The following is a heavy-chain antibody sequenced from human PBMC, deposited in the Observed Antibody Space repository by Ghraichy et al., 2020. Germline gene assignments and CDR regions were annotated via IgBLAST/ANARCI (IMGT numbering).Heavy chain of an antibody. D-gene: IGHD4-23*01. V-gene: IGHV4-30-4*01. CDR1: GGSISSGSYC. CDR2: IYYSGST. CDR3: ARGADYGGRLDS. J-gene: IGHJ4*02. Sequence: SETLSLTCTVSGGSISSGSYCWTWIRQPPGKGLEWIGYIYYSGSTYYNASIKSRVAISIDTSKNHFFLNVTSVTAADTAVYYCARGADYGGRLDSWGQGSLVTVSS.